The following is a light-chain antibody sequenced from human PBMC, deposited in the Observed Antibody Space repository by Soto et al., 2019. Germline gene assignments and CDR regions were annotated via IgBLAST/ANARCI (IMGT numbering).Light chain of an antibody. CDR2: GAS. CDR3: QQYNVCPLT. CDR1: QSVSIA. J-gene: IGKJ4*01. V-gene: IGKV3-15*01. Sequence: EIMMTQSPATLSVSPGDTATLSCSASQSVSIALACYQQKPGPTPNLLIYGASTRTTCIPGRFSGGGSGNVSTLTSSIVPSEDFAGYYCQQYNVCPLTFGGGTKVEF.